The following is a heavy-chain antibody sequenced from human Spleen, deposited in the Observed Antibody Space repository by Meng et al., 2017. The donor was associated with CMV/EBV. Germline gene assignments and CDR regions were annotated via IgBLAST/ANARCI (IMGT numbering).Heavy chain of an antibody. D-gene: IGHD3-22*01. CDR2: ISDYNGNT. J-gene: IGHJ4*02. CDR1: GYTFTSYG. V-gene: IGHV1-18*01. Sequence: QVPLVTSGGEVKKPGASVQVYCKASGYTFTSYGISWVRQAPGQGLEWMGWISDYNGNTNYAQKLQGRVTMTTDTSTSTAYMELRSLRSDDTAVYYCARVLYYYDRGYFDYWGQGTLVTVSS. CDR3: ARVLYYYDRGYFDY.